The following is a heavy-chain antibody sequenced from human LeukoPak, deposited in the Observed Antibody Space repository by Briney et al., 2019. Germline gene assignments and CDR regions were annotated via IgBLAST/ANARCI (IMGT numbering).Heavy chain of an antibody. D-gene: IGHD1-26*01. V-gene: IGHV3-21*01. CDR1: GFTVSSNY. CDR3: VRGGSGSYSPYDY. Sequence: GGSLRLSCAASGFTVSSNYMSWVRQAPGKGLEWVSSISSSSSYIYYADSVKGRFTISRDNAKNTLYLQMNSLRVEDTAVYYCVRGGSGSYSPYDYWGQGTVVTVSS. J-gene: IGHJ4*02. CDR2: ISSSSSYI.